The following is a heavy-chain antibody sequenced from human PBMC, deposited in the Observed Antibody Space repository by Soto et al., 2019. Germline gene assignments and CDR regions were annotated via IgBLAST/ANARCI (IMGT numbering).Heavy chain of an antibody. J-gene: IGHJ4*02. CDR3: ARGPYCGDECFFAY. Sequence: SETMPLTCSVFGDSLTNHYWSWLRQPAGKGLEYLGRVYSSGTTNYNPALESRVTRSVDPAKNQIYLNLSSATAADTAMYYCARGPYCGDECFFAYCGQGAHVAVS. D-gene: IGHD2-21*01. CDR2: VYSSGTT. CDR1: GDSLTNHY. V-gene: IGHV4-4*07.